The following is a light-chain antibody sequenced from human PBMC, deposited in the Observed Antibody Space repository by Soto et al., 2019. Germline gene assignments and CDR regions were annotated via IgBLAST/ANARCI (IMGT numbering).Light chain of an antibody. Sequence: QSVLTQPTSATGCHGQSVTISCTGTKSDIGVYDFVSWYQRHPGKAPRLIIYEVVQRPSGVHDRFSGSKSGNTASLTVSGLQAADEADYFCKTYAGSNTYVFGSGTKVTVL. V-gene: IGLV2-8*01. J-gene: IGLJ1*01. CDR3: KTYAGSNTYV. CDR1: KSDIGVYDF. CDR2: EVV.